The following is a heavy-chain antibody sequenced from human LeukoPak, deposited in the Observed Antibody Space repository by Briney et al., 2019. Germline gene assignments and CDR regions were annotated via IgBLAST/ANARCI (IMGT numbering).Heavy chain of an antibody. CDR3: ARERDGGGYRDDY. Sequence: GGSLRLSCAASGFTFSSHWMHWVRQAPGKGLVWVSRINSDGSTTTYADSVKGRFTISRDNANNTLYLQMSSLRAEDTAVYYCARERDGGGYRDDYWGQGTLVTVSS. CDR2: INSDGSTT. J-gene: IGHJ4*02. CDR1: GFTFSSHW. D-gene: IGHD1-26*01. V-gene: IGHV3-74*01.